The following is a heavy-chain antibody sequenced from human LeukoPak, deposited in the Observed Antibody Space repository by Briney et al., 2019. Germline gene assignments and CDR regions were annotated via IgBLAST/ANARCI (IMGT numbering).Heavy chain of an antibody. CDR1: GFTFSSYS. Sequence: TGGSLRLSCAASGFTFSSYSMNWVRQAPGKGLGWVSYISSSSSTIYYADSVKGRFTISRDNAKNSLYLQMNSLRAEDTAVYYCARASSGYDFFYWGQGTLVTVSS. CDR2: ISSSSSTI. D-gene: IGHD5-12*01. J-gene: IGHJ4*02. V-gene: IGHV3-48*01. CDR3: ARASSGYDFFY.